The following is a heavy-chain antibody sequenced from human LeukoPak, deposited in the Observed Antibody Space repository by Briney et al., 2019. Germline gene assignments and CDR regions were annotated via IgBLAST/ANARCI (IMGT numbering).Heavy chain of an antibody. CDR1: GYTXTTYH. CDR2: IDPSGGRT. D-gene: IGHD3-10*01. Sequence: ASVKVSCKASGYTXTTYHMHWVRQAPGQGLEWMGTIDPSGGRTAYAQKFQGRVTVTSDTSTSTVYMELSSLRSEDTAVYYCARPAPTGVDAFDTWGQGTLVTVSS. V-gene: IGHV1-46*01. CDR3: ARPAPTGVDAFDT. J-gene: IGHJ3*02.